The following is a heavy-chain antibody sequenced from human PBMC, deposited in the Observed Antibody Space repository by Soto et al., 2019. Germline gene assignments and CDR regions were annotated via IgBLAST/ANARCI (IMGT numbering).Heavy chain of an antibody. Sequence: GGSLRLSCAASGFNFGNHAMTWARQAPGKALEWVSTINGPGTNTHYADSVEGRFTISRDDSKNTVYLQMNSLRAEDTAIYYCTTYSGAAFEYWGQGALVTVSS. V-gene: IGHV3-23*01. CDR1: GFNFGNHA. J-gene: IGHJ4*02. D-gene: IGHD1-26*01. CDR3: TTYSGAAFEY. CDR2: INGPGTNT.